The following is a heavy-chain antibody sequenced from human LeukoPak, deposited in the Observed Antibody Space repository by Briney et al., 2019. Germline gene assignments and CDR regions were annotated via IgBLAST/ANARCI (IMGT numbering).Heavy chain of an antibody. CDR2: TYYRSKWYN. V-gene: IGHV6-1*01. CDR3: ATDGGGSYSAFDI. J-gene: IGHJ3*02. CDR1: GDSVSSNSAA. D-gene: IGHD1-26*01. Sequence: SQTLSLTCAISGDSVSSNSAAWNWIRQSPSRGLEWLGRTYYRSKWYNDYAVSVKSRITINPDTSKNQFSLKLNSVTAADTAVYYCATDGGGSYSAFDIWGQGTMVTVSS.